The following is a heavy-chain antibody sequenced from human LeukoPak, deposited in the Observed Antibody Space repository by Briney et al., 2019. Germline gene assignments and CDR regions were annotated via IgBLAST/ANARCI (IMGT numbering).Heavy chain of an antibody. CDR3: ATHYYDSSGYHVDGMDV. CDR2: IYPGDSDT. V-gene: IGHV5-51*01. CDR1: GYSFTSYW. D-gene: IGHD3-22*01. Sequence: GESLKISCKGSGYSFTSYWIGWVRQMPGKGLEWMGIIYPGDSDTRYSPSFQGLVTISADKSISTAYLQWSSLKASDTAMYYCATHYYDSSGYHVDGMDVWGQGTTVTVSS. J-gene: IGHJ6*02.